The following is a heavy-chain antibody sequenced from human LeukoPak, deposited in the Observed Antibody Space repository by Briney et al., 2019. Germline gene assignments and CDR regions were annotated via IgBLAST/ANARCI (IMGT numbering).Heavy chain of an antibody. Sequence: GGSLRLSCEASGLTFSNSWMHGVRHAPGKGLVWVSRINNEGTTISYADSVKGRFTISRDNAKNTVYLQMNILRAEDTAVYYCARVSGLGMNEYYQHWGQGTLVTVAS. J-gene: IGHJ1*01. CDR1: GLTFSNSW. V-gene: IGHV3-74*01. CDR2: INNEGTTI. D-gene: IGHD3-10*01. CDR3: ARVSGLGMNEYYQH.